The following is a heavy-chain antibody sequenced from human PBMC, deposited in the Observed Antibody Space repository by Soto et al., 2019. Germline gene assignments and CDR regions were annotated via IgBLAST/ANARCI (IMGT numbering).Heavy chain of an antibody. CDR1: GGTFSSYA. CDR3: APRHSSSWYYFDY. CDR2: IIPIFGTA. J-gene: IGHJ4*02. D-gene: IGHD6-13*01. V-gene: IGHV1-69*06. Sequence: QVQLVQSGAEVQKPGSSVKVSCKASGGTFSSYAISWVRQAPGQGLEWMGGIIPIFGTANYAQKFQGRVTIPADKSTIKAYMELSSLRSEDTAVYYGAPRHSSSWYYFDYWGQGTLVTVSS.